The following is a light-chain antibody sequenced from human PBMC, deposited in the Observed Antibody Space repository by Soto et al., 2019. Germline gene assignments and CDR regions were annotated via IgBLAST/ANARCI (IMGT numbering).Light chain of an antibody. CDR2: GAS. V-gene: IGKV3-20*01. Sequence: EIVLTQSPGTLSLSPGERATLSCRASQSVSSSYLAWYQQKPGQAPRLLIYGASSRATGIPDRFSGIGSGTDFTLTISRLEPEDFAVYYCQQSLFGGGTKVDIK. CDR3: QQSL. CDR1: QSVSSSY. J-gene: IGKJ4*01.